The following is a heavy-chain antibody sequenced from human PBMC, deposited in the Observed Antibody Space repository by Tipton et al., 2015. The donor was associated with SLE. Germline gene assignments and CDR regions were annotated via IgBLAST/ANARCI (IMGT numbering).Heavy chain of an antibody. Sequence: QLVQSGGGLVQPGGSLRLSCAASGFTFSSYGMHWVRQAPGKGLEWVAVIWYDGSNKYYADSVKGRFTISRDNSKNTLYLQMNSLRAEDTAMYYCAKGTGPDDAFDIWGQGTMVTVSS. V-gene: IGHV3-30*02. CDR2: IWYDGSNK. J-gene: IGHJ3*02. D-gene: IGHD1-14*01. CDR1: GFTFSSYG. CDR3: AKGTGPDDAFDI.